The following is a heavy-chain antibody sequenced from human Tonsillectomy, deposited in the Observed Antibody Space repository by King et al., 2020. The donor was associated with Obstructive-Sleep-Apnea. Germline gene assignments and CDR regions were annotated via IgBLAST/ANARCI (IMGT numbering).Heavy chain of an antibody. D-gene: IGHD3-10*01. CDR1: EFTFSSYA. J-gene: IGHJ4*02. Sequence: VQLVESGGGLVQPGGSLRLSCAASEFTFSSYAMSWVRQAPGKGLEWVSTISGSGGSTYYADSVKGRFPISRDNSKDTLYLQMNSLRAEDTAVYFCAKSPDFYGSGSYFYWGQGTLVTVSS. CDR3: AKSPDFYGSGSYFY. V-gene: IGHV3-23*04. CDR2: ISGSGGST.